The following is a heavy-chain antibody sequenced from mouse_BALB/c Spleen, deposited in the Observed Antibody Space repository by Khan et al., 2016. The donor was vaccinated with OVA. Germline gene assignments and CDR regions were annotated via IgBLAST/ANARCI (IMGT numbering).Heavy chain of an antibody. CDR2: IRYDGNT. D-gene: IGHD1-1*01. J-gene: IGHJ3*01. CDR1: GYSITNGYF. Sequence: EVQLQESGPGLVKPSQSLSLTCSVTGYSITNGYFWNWIRQFPGNNLEWMGYIRYDGNTNYNPSLKNRISITRDTSKNQFFLNLNSVTPEDTATYYCASAGSASPAWFTYWGQGTLVTVSA. V-gene: IGHV3-6*02. CDR3: ASAGSASPAWFTY.